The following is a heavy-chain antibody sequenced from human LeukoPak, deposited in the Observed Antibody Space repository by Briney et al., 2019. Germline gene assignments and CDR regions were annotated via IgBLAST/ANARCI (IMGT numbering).Heavy chain of an antibody. D-gene: IGHD2-8*01. V-gene: IGHV4-31*03. CDR2: IYYSGST. CDR1: GVSISSGGYY. J-gene: IGHJ3*02. CDR3: AREMVNDAFDI. Sequence: SSETLSLTCTVSGVSISSGGYYWNWIRQHPGKGLEWIGYIYYSGSTYYNPSLKSRVTISVDTSKNQFSLKLSSVTAADTAVYYCAREMVNDAFDIWGQGTMVTVSS.